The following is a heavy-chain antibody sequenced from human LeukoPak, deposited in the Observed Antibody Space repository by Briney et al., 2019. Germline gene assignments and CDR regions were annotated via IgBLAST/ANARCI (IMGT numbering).Heavy chain of an antibody. V-gene: IGHV6-1*01. CDR3: ARGYNWGESGFDY. CDR2: KYYRCKYYK. J-gene: IGHJ4*02. Sequence: PSQTLSLTCAISGDSVPSNIAAWNWIRRSPSGGLEWLGRKYYRCKYYKDYAVSVKSRITIRPDTSNNQFCLQLNSVTPEDTAVYYCARGYNWGESGFDYWGQGTLVTVSS. D-gene: IGHD1-1*01. CDR1: GDSVPSNIAA.